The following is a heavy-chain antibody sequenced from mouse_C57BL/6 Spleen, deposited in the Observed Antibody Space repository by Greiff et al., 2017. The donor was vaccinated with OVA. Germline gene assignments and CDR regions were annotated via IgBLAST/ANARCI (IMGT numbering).Heavy chain of an antibody. CDR3: ASSSWRDYYAMDY. CDR2: IDPANGNT. V-gene: IGHV14-3*01. CDR1: GFNIKNTY. Sequence: VQLQQSVAELVRPGASVKLSCTASGFNIKNTYLHWVKQRPEQGLEWIGRIDPANGNTKYAPKFQGKATITADTSSNTAYLQLSSLTSEDTAIYYCASSSWRDYYAMDYWGQGTSVTVSS. J-gene: IGHJ4*01.